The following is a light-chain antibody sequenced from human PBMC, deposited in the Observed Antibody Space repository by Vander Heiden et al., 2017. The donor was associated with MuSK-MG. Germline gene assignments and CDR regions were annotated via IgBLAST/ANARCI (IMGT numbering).Light chain of an antibody. J-gene: IGKJ2*01. CDR1: QSISSY. Sequence: DIQMTHSPSSLSASVGDRVTITCRASQSISSYLNWYQQKPGKAPKLLIYAASSLQSGVPSRFSGSGSGTDFTLTISSLQPEDFATYYCQQNDSTPSYTFGQGTKLEIK. V-gene: IGKV1-39*01. CDR2: AAS. CDR3: QQNDSTPSYT.